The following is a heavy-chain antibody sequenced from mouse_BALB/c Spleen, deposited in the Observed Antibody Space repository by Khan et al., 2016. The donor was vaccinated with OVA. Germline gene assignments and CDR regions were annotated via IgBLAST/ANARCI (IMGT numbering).Heavy chain of an antibody. CDR2: INPKNGVT. D-gene: IGHD3-3*01. V-gene: IGHV1-18*01. CDR3: ARDAGRY. CDR1: GYTFTEYT. J-gene: IGHJ4*01. Sequence: EVQLQESGPELVKPGASVKISGKTSGYTFTEYTLHWVKQSHGKSLEWVGVINPKNGVTSYNQKFKGKATLTVDKSSSTAYMEFRSLTSEDSVVYYCARDAGRYWGQGTSVTVSS.